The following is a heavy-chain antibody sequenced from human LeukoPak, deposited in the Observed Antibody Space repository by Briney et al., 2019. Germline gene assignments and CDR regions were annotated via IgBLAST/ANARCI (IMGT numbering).Heavy chain of an antibody. V-gene: IGHV3-30*18. CDR3: AKDSSADDSSGYSYYFDY. CDR2: VSHEGSSK. Sequence: GGSLRLSCAASGYPFSGSDIHWVRQAPGKGLEWVAFVSHEGSSKFYAESVKGRFGISRDNSKSTTYLQMNGLRADDTAVYYCAKDSSADDSSGYSYYFDYWGQGTLVTVSS. D-gene: IGHD3-22*01. J-gene: IGHJ4*02. CDR1: GYPFSGSD.